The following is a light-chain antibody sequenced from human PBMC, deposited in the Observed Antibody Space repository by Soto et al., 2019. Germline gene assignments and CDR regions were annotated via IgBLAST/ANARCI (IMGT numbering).Light chain of an antibody. V-gene: IGKV1-39*01. CDR1: QSIGSY. CDR3: QQYETYSQT. Sequence: DIQMTQSPSSLSASVGDRFTITCRASQSIGSYLNCYQQKPGKAPKLLTYGASTSQSGVPSRFSGSGSETEFTLTISSLQPEDSATYYCQQYETYSQTFGQGTKVDI. CDR2: GAS. J-gene: IGKJ1*01.